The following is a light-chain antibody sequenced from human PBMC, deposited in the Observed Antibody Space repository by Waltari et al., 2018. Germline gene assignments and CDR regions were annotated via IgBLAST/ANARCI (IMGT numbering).Light chain of an antibody. V-gene: IGLV2-14*03. CDR2: DVS. CDR1: SSDVGAYNY. CDR3: SSYTSTSALVV. Sequence: QSALTQPASVSGSPGQSITISCTGTSSDVGAYNYVSWYQQHPGKAPKGLIYDVSKRPSGVSNLFSGSKSGNTASLAICGLQAEDEAYYYCSSYTSTSALVVFGGGTKLTVL. J-gene: IGLJ2*01.